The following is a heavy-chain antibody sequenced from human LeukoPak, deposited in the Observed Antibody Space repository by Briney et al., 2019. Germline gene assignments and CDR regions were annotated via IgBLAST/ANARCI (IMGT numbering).Heavy chain of an antibody. V-gene: IGHV4-39*07. D-gene: IGHD3-22*01. CDR2: IYYSGST. J-gene: IGHJ4*02. CDR1: GGSISSSSYY. CDR3: ARDTVEYHYYDSSGYFRLDY. Sequence: SETLSLTCTVSGGSISSSSYYWGWIRQPPGKGLEWIGSIYYSGSTYYNPSLKSRVTISVDTSKDQFSLKLSSVTAADTAVYYCARDTVEYHYYDSSGYFRLDYWGQGTLVTVSS.